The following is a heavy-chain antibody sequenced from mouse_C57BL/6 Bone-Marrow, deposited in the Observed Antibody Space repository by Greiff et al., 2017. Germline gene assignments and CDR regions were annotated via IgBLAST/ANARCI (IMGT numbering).Heavy chain of an antibody. Sequence: VQLQQSGAELMKPGASVKLSCKATGYTFTGYWIEWVKQRPGHGLEWIGEILPGSGSTNYNDKLKGNATFTADTSSNTAYMQRSSLTTEDSASGYCARRGTSYYGNYELAYWGQGTRVTVSA. V-gene: IGHV1-9*01. CDR3: ARRGTSYYGNYELAY. CDR1: GYTFTGYW. D-gene: IGHD2-1*01. J-gene: IGHJ3*01. CDR2: ILPGSGST.